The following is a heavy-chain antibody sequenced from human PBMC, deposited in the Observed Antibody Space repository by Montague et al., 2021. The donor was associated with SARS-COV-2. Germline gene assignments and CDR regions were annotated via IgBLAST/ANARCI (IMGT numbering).Heavy chain of an antibody. J-gene: IGHJ6*02. CDR2: ISYDGDNK. CDR1: GFPFSSYA. CDR3: ARVRVGATDYNYYYGLDV. V-gene: IGHV3-30-3*01. D-gene: IGHD1-26*01. Sequence: SRRLSCAASGFPFSSYAMHWVRQAPGKGLEWVAVISYDGDNKHYADSVKGRVTISRDNSKNTLYLQMNSLRADDTAVYYCARVRVGATDYNYYYGLDVWGQGTTVTVSS.